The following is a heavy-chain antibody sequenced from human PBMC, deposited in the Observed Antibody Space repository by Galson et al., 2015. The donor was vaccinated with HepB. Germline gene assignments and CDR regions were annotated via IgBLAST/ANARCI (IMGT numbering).Heavy chain of an antibody. V-gene: IGHV3-30*04. CDR1: GFTFSSYA. Sequence: LRLSCAASGFTFSSYALHWVRQAPGKGLEWVAVISYDGTSKYYADSVKGRLTISRDNSKNTLYLQMSSLRAEDTAVYYCARGGVVVVITEIDYWGQGTLVTVSS. CDR3: ARGGVVVVITEIDY. D-gene: IGHD3-22*01. J-gene: IGHJ4*02. CDR2: ISYDGTSK.